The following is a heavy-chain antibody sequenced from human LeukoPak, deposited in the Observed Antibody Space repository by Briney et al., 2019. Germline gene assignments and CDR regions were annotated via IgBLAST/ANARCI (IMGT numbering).Heavy chain of an antibody. CDR2: INHSGST. J-gene: IGHJ4*02. V-gene: IGHV4-34*01. Sequence: SETLSLTCAVYGGSFSGYYWSWIRQPPGKGLEWIGEINHSGSTNYNPSLKSRVTISVDTSKNQFSLKLSSVTAADTAVYYCARIRYGSGWYPTYYLDYWGQGTLVTVSS. CDR1: GGSFSGYY. D-gene: IGHD6-19*01. CDR3: ARIRYGSGWYPTYYLDY.